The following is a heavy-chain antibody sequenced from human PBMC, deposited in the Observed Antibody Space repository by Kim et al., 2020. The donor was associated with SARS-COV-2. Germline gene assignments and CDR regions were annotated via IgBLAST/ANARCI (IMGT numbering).Heavy chain of an antibody. J-gene: IGHJ6*02. CDR1: GLTFSHFA. V-gene: IGHV3-23*01. D-gene: IGHD2-8*01. CDR2: ISGSGTST. CDR3: AKARCHTLFLGFCTNGGGREDGMDV. Sequence: GGSLRLSCAASGLTFSHFAMSWVRQAPGKGLEWVSAISGSGTSTYYADSVKGRFTISRDNSKNTLYLQMNSLRAEDTATYYCAKARCHTLFLGFCTNGGGREDGMDVWGQGTTVTVSS.